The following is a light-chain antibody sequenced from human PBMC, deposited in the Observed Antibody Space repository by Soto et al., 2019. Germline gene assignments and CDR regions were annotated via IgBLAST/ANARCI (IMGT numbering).Light chain of an antibody. CDR1: NIGSKS. V-gene: IGLV3-21*04. Sequence: SYALTQPPSVSVAPGKTARITCGGNNIGSKSVHWYQQKPGQAPVLVVYYDSDRPSGIPERFSGSNSGNTATLTISRVEAGDEADYYCQVWDSSSDHHVVFGGGTKVTVL. CDR2: YDS. J-gene: IGLJ2*01. CDR3: QVWDSSSDHHVV.